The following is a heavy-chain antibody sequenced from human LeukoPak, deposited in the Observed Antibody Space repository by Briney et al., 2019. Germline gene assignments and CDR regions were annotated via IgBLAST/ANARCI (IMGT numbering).Heavy chain of an antibody. J-gene: IGHJ4*02. CDR3: AKERIAAAGTYNYFDH. CDR2: ISGSGYTT. CDR1: GFTFSSYA. Sequence: GGSLRLSCAASGFTFSSYAMSWVRQAPGKGLEWVSTISGSGYTTYYADSVKGRFTISRDNSKNTVYLQMNTLRAEDTAVYYCAKERIAAAGTYNYFDHWGQGTLVTVSS. D-gene: IGHD6-13*01. V-gene: IGHV3-23*01.